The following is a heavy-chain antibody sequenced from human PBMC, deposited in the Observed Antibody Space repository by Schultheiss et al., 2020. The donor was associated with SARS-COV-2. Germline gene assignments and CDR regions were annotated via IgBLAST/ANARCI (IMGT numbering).Heavy chain of an antibody. CDR2: ISTYKGDT. V-gene: IGHV1-18*01. CDR1: GYTFSTYG. J-gene: IGHJ3*02. Sequence: ASVKVSCKASGYTFSTYGISWVRQAPGQGLEWMGWISTYKGDTKYTQNLQGRVTLTTDTSTSTAYMELRGLTSDDTALYYCARDSDYVGERWQGSAIDIWGQGTRVTVSS. CDR3: ARDSDYVGERWQGSAIDI. D-gene: IGHD4-17*01.